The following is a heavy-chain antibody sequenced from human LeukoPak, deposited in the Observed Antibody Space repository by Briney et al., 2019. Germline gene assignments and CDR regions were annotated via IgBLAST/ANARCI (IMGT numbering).Heavy chain of an antibody. CDR1: EFTFSSYD. Sequence: PGGSLRLSCAASEFTFSSYDIIWVRQAPGKGLEWVSWITGSGGAVKYTDSEKGRFTISRDNAKKSVYLQMNSLRDEDTAVYYCARNGGGLDYWGQGTLVTVSS. V-gene: IGHV3-48*03. D-gene: IGHD3-16*01. J-gene: IGHJ4*02. CDR3: ARNGGGLDY. CDR2: ITGSGGAV.